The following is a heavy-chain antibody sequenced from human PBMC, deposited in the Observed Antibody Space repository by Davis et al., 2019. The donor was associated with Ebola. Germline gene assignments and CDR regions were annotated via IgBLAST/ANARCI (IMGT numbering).Heavy chain of an antibody. V-gene: IGHV4-59*08. D-gene: IGHD3-22*01. CDR2: IYYSGST. Sequence: SETLSLTCTLSGGSISSYYWSWIRQPPGKGLEWIGYIYYSGSTNYNPSLKSRVTISVDTAQNQFSLMLSSVTAADTAVYFCARTTYDYSADGLDYWGQGTLVTVSS. CDR1: GGSISSYY. CDR3: ARTTYDYSADGLDY. J-gene: IGHJ4*02.